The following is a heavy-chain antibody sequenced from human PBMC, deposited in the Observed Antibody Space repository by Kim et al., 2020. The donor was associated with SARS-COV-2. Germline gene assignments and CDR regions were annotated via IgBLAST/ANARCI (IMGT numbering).Heavy chain of an antibody. CDR1: GGSFSGYY. D-gene: IGHD3-22*01. V-gene: IGHV4-34*01. J-gene: IGHJ4*02. CDR3: ARGRRNYYDSSGYRPFDY. CDR2: INHSGST. Sequence: SETLSLTCAVYGGSFSGYYWSWIRQPPGKGLEWIGEINHSGSTNYNPSLKSRVTISVDTSKNQFSLKLSSVTAADTAVYYCARGRRNYYDSSGYRPFDYWGQGTLVTVSS.